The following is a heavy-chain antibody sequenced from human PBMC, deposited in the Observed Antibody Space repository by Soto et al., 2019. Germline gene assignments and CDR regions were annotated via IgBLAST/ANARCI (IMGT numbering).Heavy chain of an antibody. D-gene: IGHD1-26*01. Sequence: GGSLRLSCAASGFTFSSYGMHWVRQAPGKGLEWVAVISYDGSNKYYADSVKGRFTISRDNSKNTLYLQMNSLRAEDTAVYYCAKDVVVGATTGLGDYYYYYGMDVWGQGTTVTAP. J-gene: IGHJ6*02. V-gene: IGHV3-30*18. CDR2: ISYDGSNK. CDR1: GFTFSSYG. CDR3: AKDVVVGATTGLGDYYYYYGMDV.